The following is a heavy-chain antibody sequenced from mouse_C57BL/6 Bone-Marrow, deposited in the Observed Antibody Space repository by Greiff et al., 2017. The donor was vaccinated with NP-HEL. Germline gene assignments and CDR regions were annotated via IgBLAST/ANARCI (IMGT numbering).Heavy chain of an antibody. Sequence: EVKLMESGGGLVQPGGSLKLSCAASGFTFSDYYMYWVRQTPEERLEWVAYISNGGGSTYYPDTVKGRFTISRDNAKNTLYLQMSRLKSEDTAMYYCARDMTFAYWGQGTLVTVSA. CDR3: ARDMTFAY. D-gene: IGHD2-3*01. CDR2: ISNGGGST. CDR1: GFTFSDYY. V-gene: IGHV5-12*01. J-gene: IGHJ3*01.